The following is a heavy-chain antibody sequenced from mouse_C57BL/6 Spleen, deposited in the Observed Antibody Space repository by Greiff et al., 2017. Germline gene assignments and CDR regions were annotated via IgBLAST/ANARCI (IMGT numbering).Heavy chain of an antibody. J-gene: IGHJ1*03. Sequence: QVQLQQPGAELVQPGASVKLSCKASGYTFTSSWMHWGKQRPGRGLEWIGRIDPNSGGTKYNEKFKSKATLTVDKPSSTAYMQLSSLTSDDSAVYYCARNRWLRGPWYFDVWGTGTTVTVSS. D-gene: IGHD2-2*01. CDR3: ARNRWLRGPWYFDV. CDR2: IDPNSGGT. CDR1: GYTFTSSW. V-gene: IGHV1-72*01.